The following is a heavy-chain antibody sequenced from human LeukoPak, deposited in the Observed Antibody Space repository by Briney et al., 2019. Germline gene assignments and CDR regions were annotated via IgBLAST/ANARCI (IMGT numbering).Heavy chain of an antibody. V-gene: IGHV3-30-3*01. CDR1: GFTFSSYA. J-gene: IGHJ4*02. CDR2: ISYDGSNK. CDR3: ARTGASSSWYRPYFDY. D-gene: IGHD6-13*01. Sequence: QPGRSLRLSCAASGFTFSSYAMHWVRQAPGKGLEWVAVISYDGSNKYYADSVKGRFTISRDNSKNTLYLQMNSLRAEDTAVYYCARTGASSSWYRPYFDYWGQGTLVTASS.